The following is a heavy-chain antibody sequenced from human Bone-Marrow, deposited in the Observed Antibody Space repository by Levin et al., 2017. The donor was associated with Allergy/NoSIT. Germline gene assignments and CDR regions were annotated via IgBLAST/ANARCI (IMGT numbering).Heavy chain of an antibody. J-gene: IGHJ5*02. V-gene: IGHV4-59*01. CDR1: GAPITSSY. Sequence: PSETLSLTCTVSGAPITSSYWNWIRHPPGKGLEWVGYIHIGGSTQYNLSLKSRATISGDTYKNQISLQLSSVTAADTAVYYWARDHIYGGWFDPWGQGMLVTVSS. D-gene: IGHD5-18*01. CDR2: IHIGGST. CDR3: ARDHIYGGWFDP.